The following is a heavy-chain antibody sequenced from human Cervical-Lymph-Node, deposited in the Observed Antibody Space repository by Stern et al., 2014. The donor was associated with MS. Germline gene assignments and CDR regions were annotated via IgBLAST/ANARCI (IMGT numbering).Heavy chain of an antibody. J-gene: IGHJ4*02. Sequence: VQLVQSGPEVKRPGESLKISCQASGYTFTSYWIGWVRQMPGKGLGWIAIILPGGSDNRYSPSFQGQVTISADKSSSTAYLQWNNLKASDTAIYYCARQRYFDYWGQGTLVTVSS. CDR2: ILPGGSDN. CDR1: GYTFTSYW. CDR3: ARQRYFDY. V-gene: IGHV5-51*01.